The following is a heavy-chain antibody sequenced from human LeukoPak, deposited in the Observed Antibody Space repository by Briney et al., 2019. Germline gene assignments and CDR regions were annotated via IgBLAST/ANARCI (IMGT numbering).Heavy chain of an antibody. D-gene: IGHD2-2*01. CDR2: ISSSSSYI. Sequence: GGSLRLSCAASGFTFSSYSMNWVRQAPGKGLEWVSSISSSSSYIYYADSVKGRFTISRDNAKNSLYLQMNSLRAEDTAVYYCARDALTVVVVPAINWFDPWGQGTLVTVSS. V-gene: IGHV3-21*01. CDR1: GFTFSSYS. CDR3: ARDALTVVVVPAINWFDP. J-gene: IGHJ5*02.